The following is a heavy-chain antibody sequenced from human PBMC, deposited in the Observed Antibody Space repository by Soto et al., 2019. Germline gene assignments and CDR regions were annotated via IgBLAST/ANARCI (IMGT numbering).Heavy chain of an antibody. V-gene: IGHV3-23*01. D-gene: IGHD2-21*02. Sequence: PGGSLRLSCAATGFTFSVYAMTWVRQAPGKGLEWVSAVTANGGSTYSADSVKGRFTISRDNSKNTLFLQMNSLRAEDTAVYYCASLGVGDWANYYYYYGMDVWGQGPTVTVSS. CDR2: VTANGGST. CDR1: GFTFSVYA. CDR3: ASLGVGDWANYYYYYGMDV. J-gene: IGHJ6*02.